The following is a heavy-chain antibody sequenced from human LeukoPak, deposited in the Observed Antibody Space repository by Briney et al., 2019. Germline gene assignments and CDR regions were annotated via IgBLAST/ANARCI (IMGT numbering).Heavy chain of an antibody. CDR3: ARRVQGYDSSGYAFDI. CDR2: IYPGDSDT. J-gene: IGHJ3*02. D-gene: IGHD3-22*01. Sequence: GESLKISCKGSGYSFTSYWIGWVRQMPGKGLEWMGIIYPGDSDTRYSPSFQGQVTISADKSISTAYLQWSSLKASDTAMYYCARRVQGYDSSGYAFDIWGQGTMVTVSS. V-gene: IGHV5-51*01. CDR1: GYSFTSYW.